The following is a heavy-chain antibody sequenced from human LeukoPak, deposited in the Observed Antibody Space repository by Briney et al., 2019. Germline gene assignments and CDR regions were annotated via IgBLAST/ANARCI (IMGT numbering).Heavy chain of an antibody. V-gene: IGHV3-30*18. Sequence: GRSLRLSCAASGFTFSSHGMHWARQAPGKGLEWVAVISYDGTNKYYADSVKGRFTISRDNSKKTLFLQMNSLRAEDTAVYYCAKDLQGYCSGGSCRIIDYWGQGTLVTVSS. CDR1: GFTFSSHG. CDR2: ISYDGTNK. J-gene: IGHJ4*02. D-gene: IGHD2-15*01. CDR3: AKDLQGYCSGGSCRIIDY.